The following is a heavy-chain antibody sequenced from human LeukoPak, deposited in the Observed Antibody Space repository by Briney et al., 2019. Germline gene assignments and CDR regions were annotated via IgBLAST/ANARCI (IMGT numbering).Heavy chain of an antibody. V-gene: IGHV3-23*01. Sequence: QPGGSLRLSCAASGFTFRSYAMSWARRAPGKGLEGVSTISVSGGGTWYPDPVKGRFTISRDNAKNSLYLHMNSLTAEDMASSYCAKDISARYGDDLSAFDIWGQGTMVTVSS. CDR1: GFTFRSYA. CDR3: AKDISARYGDDLSAFDI. CDR2: ISVSGGGT. J-gene: IGHJ3*02. D-gene: IGHD4-17*01.